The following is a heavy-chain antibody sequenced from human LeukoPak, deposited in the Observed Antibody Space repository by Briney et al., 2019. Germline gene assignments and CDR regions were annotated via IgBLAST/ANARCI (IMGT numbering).Heavy chain of an antibody. Sequence: PSETLSLTCTVSGGSISSYYWSWIRKPPGKGLEWIGYIYYSGSTNYNPSLKSRVTISVDTSKNQFSLKLSSVTAADTAVYYCARDAYVGSYYYYGMDVWGQGTTVTVSS. CDR1: GGSISSYY. CDR3: ARDAYVGSYYYYGMDV. V-gene: IGHV4-59*01. CDR2: IYYSGST. J-gene: IGHJ6*02. D-gene: IGHD3-10*01.